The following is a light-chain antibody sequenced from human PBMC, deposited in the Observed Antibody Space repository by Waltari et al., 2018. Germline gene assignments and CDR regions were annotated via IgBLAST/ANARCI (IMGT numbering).Light chain of an antibody. J-gene: IGLJ3*02. CDR1: SSDVGGYNY. Sequence: HSALTQPRSVSGSPGQSVTISCTGTSSDVGGYNYVSWYQQHPGKAPKLIIYDVSKRPSGVPDRFSGPKSGNTASLTISGLQADIEADYYCCSYAGSYTWVFGGGTKLTVL. CDR2: DVS. CDR3: CSYAGSYTWV. V-gene: IGLV2-11*01.